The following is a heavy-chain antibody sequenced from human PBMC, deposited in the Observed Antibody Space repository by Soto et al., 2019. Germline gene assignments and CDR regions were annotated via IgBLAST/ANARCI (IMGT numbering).Heavy chain of an antibody. Sequence: GASVKVSCKVSGYTLTELSMHWVRQAPGKGLEWMGGFDPEDGETIYAQKFQGRVTMTEDTSTDTAYMELSSLRSEDTAVYYCATRFSSVAWFDPWGQGTLVTVSS. CDR2: FDPEDGET. J-gene: IGHJ5*02. CDR3: ATRFSSVAWFDP. D-gene: IGHD6-19*01. CDR1: GYTLTELS. V-gene: IGHV1-24*01.